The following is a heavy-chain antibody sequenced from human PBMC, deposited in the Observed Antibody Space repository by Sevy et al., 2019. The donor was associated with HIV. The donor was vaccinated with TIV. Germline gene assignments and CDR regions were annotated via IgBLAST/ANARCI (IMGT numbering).Heavy chain of an antibody. Sequence: GGSLRLSCEASGFIFSSYAMSWVRQAPGKGLEWVSGINGGGDSTWYADSVKGRFTISRDNSKKVLYLQMNSLSAEDTAFYCCAKDYYGVGGYYFDYWGQGTLVTVSS. CDR3: AKDYYGVGGYYFDY. V-gene: IGHV3-23*01. J-gene: IGHJ4*02. D-gene: IGHD4-17*01. CDR1: GFIFSSYA. CDR2: INGGGDST.